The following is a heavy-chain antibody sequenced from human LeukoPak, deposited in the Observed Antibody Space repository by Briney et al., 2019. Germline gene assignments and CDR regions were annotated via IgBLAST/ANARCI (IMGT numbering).Heavy chain of an antibody. CDR2: IIPIFGIA. J-gene: IGHJ4*02. V-gene: IGHV1-69*04. D-gene: IGHD2-2*01. CDR3: AREELYCSSTSCYSIRYYFDY. Sequence: ASVKVSCKASGGTFSSYAISWVRRAPGQGLEWMGRIIPIFGIANYAQKFQGRVTITADKSTSTAYMELSSLRSEDTAVYYCAREELYCSSTSCYSIRYYFDYWGQGTLVTVSS. CDR1: GGTFSSYA.